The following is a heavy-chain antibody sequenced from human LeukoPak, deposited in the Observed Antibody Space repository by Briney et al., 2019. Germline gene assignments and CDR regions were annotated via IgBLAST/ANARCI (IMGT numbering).Heavy chain of an antibody. Sequence: ASVKVSCKASGYTFTSYGISWVRQAPGQGLEWMRWISAYNGNTNYAQKLQGRVTMTTDTSTSTAYMELRSLRSDDTAVYYCAREGPPTVTTYWFDPWGQGTLVTVSS. CDR3: AREGPPTVTTYWFDP. CDR2: ISAYNGNT. V-gene: IGHV1-18*01. J-gene: IGHJ5*02. CDR1: GYTFTSYG. D-gene: IGHD4-17*01.